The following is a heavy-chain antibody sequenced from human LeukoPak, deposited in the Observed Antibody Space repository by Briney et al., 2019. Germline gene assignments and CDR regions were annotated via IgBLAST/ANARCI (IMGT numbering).Heavy chain of an antibody. J-gene: IGHJ4*02. D-gene: IGHD6-25*01. V-gene: IGHV5-51*01. CDR1: GYGFTSYW. CDR2: IYPGDSDT. Sequence: GESLKISCKGSGYGFTSYWIGWVRQMPGKGLEWMGIIYPGDSDTRSSPSFQGQVTISADKSISTAYLHWSSLKASDTAMYYCARPMDLGSSGAPFDCWGQGTLVTVSS. CDR3: ARPMDLGSSGAPFDC.